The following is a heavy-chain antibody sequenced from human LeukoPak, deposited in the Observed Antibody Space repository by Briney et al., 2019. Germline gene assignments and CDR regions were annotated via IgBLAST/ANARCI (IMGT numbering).Heavy chain of an antibody. J-gene: IGHJ4*02. CDR2: IYYSGST. V-gene: IGHV4-61*05. Sequence: PSETLSLTCTVSGGSISSSSYYWGWIRQPPGKGLEWIGYIYYSGSTNYNPSLKSRVTISVDTSKNQFSLKLSSVTAADTAVYYCARNIYWQGGYFDYWGQGTLVSVSS. CDR1: GGSISSSSYY. D-gene: IGHD2/OR15-2a*01. CDR3: ARNIYWQGGYFDY.